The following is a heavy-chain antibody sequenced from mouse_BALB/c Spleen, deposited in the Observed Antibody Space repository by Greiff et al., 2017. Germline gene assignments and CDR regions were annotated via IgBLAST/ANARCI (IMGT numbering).Heavy chain of an antibody. CDR1: GYAFSSSW. Sequence: QVQLQQSGPELVKPGASVKISCKASGYAFSSSWMNWVKQRPGQGLEWIGRIYPGDGDTNYNGKFKGKATLTADKSSSTAYMQLSSLTSVDSAVYFCAREGTMITTRAWFAYWGQGTLVTVSA. V-gene: IGHV1-82*01. J-gene: IGHJ3*01. CDR2: IYPGDGDT. D-gene: IGHD2-4*01. CDR3: AREGTMITTRAWFAY.